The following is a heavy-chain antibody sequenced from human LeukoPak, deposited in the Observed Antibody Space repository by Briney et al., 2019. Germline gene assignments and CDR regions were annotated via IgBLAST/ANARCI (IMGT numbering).Heavy chain of an antibody. CDR2: MNPNSGNT. CDR1: GYTFSDYD. CDR3: TRGMIRGVQGP. Sequence: ASVKVSCKTSGYTFSDYDINWVRQATGQGLEGMGWMNPNSGNTGYAQKFQGRVTMTRDTSMRTAYMELSSLRSEDTAVYYCTRGMIRGVQGPWGQGTLVTVSS. J-gene: IGHJ5*02. V-gene: IGHV1-8*01. D-gene: IGHD3-10*01.